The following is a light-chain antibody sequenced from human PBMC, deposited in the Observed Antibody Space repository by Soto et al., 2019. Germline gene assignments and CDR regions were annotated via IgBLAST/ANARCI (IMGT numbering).Light chain of an antibody. J-gene: IGKJ5*01. V-gene: IGKV3-20*01. CDR3: QQYDSSPIP. CDR2: GAS. CDR1: QSVSSSY. Sequence: EIVLTQSPGTLSLSPGERATLSCRASQSVSSSYLAWYQQKPGQAPSLLIYGASRRATGIPDRFSGSGSGTDFTLNISRLEPEDFAVYYCQQYDSSPIPFGQGTRLEI.